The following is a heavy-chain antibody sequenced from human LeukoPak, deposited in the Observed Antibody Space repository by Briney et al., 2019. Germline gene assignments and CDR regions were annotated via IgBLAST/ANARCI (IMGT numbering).Heavy chain of an antibody. V-gene: IGHV3-11*04. CDR3: ARKDFSSGSFSY. D-gene: IGHD3-22*01. CDR1: GFPFTRFY. CDR2: IGLSGSPL. J-gene: IGHJ4*02. Sequence: GGSLRLSCAVSGFPFTRFYMSWIRQAPGKGLEWISYIGLSGSPLDYADSVRGRFTISRDNAKNSLYLEMNSLRAEDTAVYYCARKDFSSGSFSYWGQGTLVTVTS.